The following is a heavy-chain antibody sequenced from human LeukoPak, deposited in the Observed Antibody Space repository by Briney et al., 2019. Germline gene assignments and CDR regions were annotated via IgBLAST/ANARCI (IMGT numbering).Heavy chain of an antibody. V-gene: IGHV4-39*07. D-gene: IGHD4-23*01. CDR1: GGSISSSSYY. CDR3: ARPGGNAHDALDI. Sequence: SETLSLTCTVSGGSISSSSYYWGWIRQPPGKGLEWIGSIYYSGSTYYNPSLKSRVTISVDTSKNQFSLKLSSVTAADTAVYYCARPGGNAHDALDIWGQGTMVTVSS. J-gene: IGHJ3*02. CDR2: IYYSGST.